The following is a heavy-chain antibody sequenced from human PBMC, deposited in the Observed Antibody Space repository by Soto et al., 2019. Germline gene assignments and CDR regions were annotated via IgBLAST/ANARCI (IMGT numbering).Heavy chain of an antibody. V-gene: IGHV4-4*02. CDR3: ARDGRIAVAGTSEGSYYYYGMDV. D-gene: IGHD6-19*01. Sequence: SETLSLTCAVSGGSISSSNWWSWVRQPPGKGLEWIGEIYHSGSTNYNPSLKSRVTISVDKSKNQFSLKLSSVTAADTAVYYCARDGRIAVAGTSEGSYYYYGMDVWGQGTTVTVSS. CDR1: GGSISSSNW. J-gene: IGHJ6*02. CDR2: IYHSGST.